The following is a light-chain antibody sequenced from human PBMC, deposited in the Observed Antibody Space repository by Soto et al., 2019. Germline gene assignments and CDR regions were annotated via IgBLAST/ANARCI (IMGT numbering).Light chain of an antibody. Sequence: EIVMTQSPATLPVSPGERATLSCRASQSISDTLAWYQQKPGQAPRLIIHGASTRVTGIPARFSGSGSGTDFTLAISSLQSDDSAVYYCQQYNNWPWTFGQGTKVDIK. V-gene: IGKV3-15*01. CDR3: QQYNNWPWT. J-gene: IGKJ1*01. CDR1: QSISDT. CDR2: GAS.